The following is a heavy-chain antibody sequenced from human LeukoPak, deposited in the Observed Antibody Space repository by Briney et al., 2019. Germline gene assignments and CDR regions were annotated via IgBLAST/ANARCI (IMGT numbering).Heavy chain of an antibody. CDR3: AREAPLYYYMDV. CDR2: IYHSGST. V-gene: IGHV4-38-2*02. J-gene: IGHJ6*03. Sequence: PSETLSLTCTVSGYSISSGYYWGWIRQPPGKGLEWIGSIYHSGSTYYNPSLKSRVTISVDTSKNQFSLKLSSVTAADTAVYYCAREAPLYYYMDVWGKGTAVTVSS. CDR1: GYSISSGYY.